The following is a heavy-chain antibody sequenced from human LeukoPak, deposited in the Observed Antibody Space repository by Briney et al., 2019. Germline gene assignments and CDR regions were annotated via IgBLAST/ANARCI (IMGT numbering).Heavy chain of an antibody. Sequence: SETLSLTCTVSGGSISSYYWSWIRQPPGKGLEWIGYIYYSGSTNYNPSLRSRVTISVDTSKNQFSLKLSSVTAADTAVYYCARMSYDPYHDAFDIWGQGTMVTVSS. CDR3: ARMSYDPYHDAFDI. J-gene: IGHJ3*02. D-gene: IGHD3-22*01. CDR2: IYYSGST. V-gene: IGHV4-59*01. CDR1: GGSISSYY.